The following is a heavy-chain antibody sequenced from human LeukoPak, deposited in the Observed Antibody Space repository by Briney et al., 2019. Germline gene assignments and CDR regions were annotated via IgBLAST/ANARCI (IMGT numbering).Heavy chain of an antibody. V-gene: IGHV1-2*02. Sequence: GASVKVSCKASGYTFTGYYMHWVRQAPGQGLEWMGWINPNSGGKNYAQKFQGRVTMTRDTSISTAYMELSRLRSDDTAVYYCARGRGDYYDSSGYYGFYWGRGTLVTVSS. CDR1: GYTFTGYY. J-gene: IGHJ4*02. CDR2: INPNSGGK. D-gene: IGHD3-22*01. CDR3: ARGRGDYYDSSGYYGFY.